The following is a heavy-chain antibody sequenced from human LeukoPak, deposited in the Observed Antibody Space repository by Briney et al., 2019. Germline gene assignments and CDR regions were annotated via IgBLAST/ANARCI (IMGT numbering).Heavy chain of an antibody. CDR3: ARDGVGATIARFDP. V-gene: IGHV3-48*01. J-gene: IGHJ5*02. CDR1: GFTFSNYS. D-gene: IGHD1-26*01. CDR2: IGSGSETI. Sequence: GGSLRLSCTASGFTFSNYSMNWVRQAPGKGLEWVAYIGSGSETIYYTDSVKGRFTISRDNAKRSLYLLMSRLGPEDTAVYFCARDGVGATIARFDPWGQGTLVTVSS.